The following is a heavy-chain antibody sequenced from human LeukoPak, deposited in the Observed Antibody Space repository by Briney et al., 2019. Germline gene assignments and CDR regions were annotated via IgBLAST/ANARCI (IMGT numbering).Heavy chain of an antibody. CDR2: ISASVGTT. V-gene: IGHV3-23*01. CDR3: ARTEYYYGSGS. CDR1: GFTFSTYA. Sequence: GGSLRLSCAASGFTFSTYAMTWVRQAPGKGLEWVSAISASVGTTYYADSVKGRFTISRDNSKNTLYLQMNSLRAEDTAVYYCARTEYYYGSGSWGQGTLVTVSS. J-gene: IGHJ4*02. D-gene: IGHD3-10*01.